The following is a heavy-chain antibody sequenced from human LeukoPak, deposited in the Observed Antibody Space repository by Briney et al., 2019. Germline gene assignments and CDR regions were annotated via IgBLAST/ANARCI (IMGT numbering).Heavy chain of an antibody. V-gene: IGHV4-59*08. CDR2: IYYSGST. D-gene: IGHD2-2*01. Sequence: SETLSLTCTVSGGSISSYYWSWIRQPPGKGLEWTGYIYYSGSTNYNPSLKSRVTISVDTSKNQFSLKLSSVTAADTAVYYCARAGGIVVVPAAIGEINWFDPWGQGTLVTVSS. CDR1: GGSISSYY. J-gene: IGHJ5*02. CDR3: ARAGGIVVVPAAIGEINWFDP.